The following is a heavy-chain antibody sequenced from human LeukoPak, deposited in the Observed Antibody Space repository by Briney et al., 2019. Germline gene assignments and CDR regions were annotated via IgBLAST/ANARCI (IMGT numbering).Heavy chain of an antibody. J-gene: IGHJ5*02. CDR3: ARDRSVRFLSQNEFDP. D-gene: IGHD3-3*01. V-gene: IGHV4-4*07. Sequence: SETLSLTCTVSGGSISSYYWSWIRQPAGKGLEWIGRIYTSGSTNYNPSLKSRVTMSVDTSKNQFSLKLSSVTAADTAVYYCARDRSVRFLSQNEFDPWGQGTLVTVSS. CDR2: IYTSGST. CDR1: GGSISSYY.